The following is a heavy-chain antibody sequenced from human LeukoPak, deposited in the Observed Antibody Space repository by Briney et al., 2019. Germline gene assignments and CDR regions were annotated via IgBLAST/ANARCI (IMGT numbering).Heavy chain of an antibody. CDR2: ISGSGGST. V-gene: IGHV3-23*01. D-gene: IGHD6-6*01. J-gene: IGHJ5*02. Sequence: GGSLRLSCAASGFTFSSYAMSWVRQAPGKGLEWVSAISGSGGSTYYADSVKGRFTISRDNSKNTLYLQMNSLRAEDTAVYYCAKASGGTSIAPEKNWFDPWGQGTLVTVSS. CDR3: AKASGGTSIAPEKNWFDP. CDR1: GFTFSSYA.